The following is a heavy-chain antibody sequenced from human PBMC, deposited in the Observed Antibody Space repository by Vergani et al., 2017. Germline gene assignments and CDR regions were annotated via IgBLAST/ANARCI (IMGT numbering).Heavy chain of an antibody. V-gene: IGHV1-2*02. CDR2: INLNSGGT. CDR3: ARDWAAAGFSDY. D-gene: IGHD6-13*01. J-gene: IGHJ4*02. Sequence: QVQLVQSGAEVKKPGASVKVSCKASGYTFTGYYMHWVRQAPVQGLEWMGWINLNSGGTNYAQKFQSRVTMTSDTSISTAYMELSRLRSDDTAVYYCARDWAAAGFSDYWGQGTLVTVSS. CDR1: GYTFTGYY.